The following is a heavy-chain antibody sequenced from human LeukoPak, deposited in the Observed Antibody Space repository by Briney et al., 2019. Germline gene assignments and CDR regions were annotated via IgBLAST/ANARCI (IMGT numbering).Heavy chain of an antibody. Sequence: GGSLRLSCAASGFTFSSYSMNWVRQAPGKGLEWVSSISSSSSYIYYADSVKGRFTISRDDSKNTAYLQMNSLKTEDTAVYYCTRHLPDYGGNGRTSDYWGQGTLVTVSS. CDR2: ISSSSSYI. CDR1: GFTFSSYS. V-gene: IGHV3-21*04. J-gene: IGHJ4*02. D-gene: IGHD4-23*01. CDR3: TRHLPDYGGNGRTSDY.